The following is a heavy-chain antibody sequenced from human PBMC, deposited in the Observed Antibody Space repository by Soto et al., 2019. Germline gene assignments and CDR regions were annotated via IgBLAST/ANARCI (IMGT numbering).Heavy chain of an antibody. V-gene: IGHV4-31*03. CDR1: GGSISSGGYY. CDR2: IYYSGST. Sequence: PAETLSLTFPVSGGSISSGGYYWSWIRQHPGKGLEWIGYIYYSGSTYYNPSLKSRVTISVDTSKNQFSLKLSSVTAADTAVYYCPLGGILTVYSRGRDVGGQGTTVTVPS. D-gene: IGHD3-9*01. CDR3: PLGGILTVYSRGRDV. J-gene: IGHJ6*02.